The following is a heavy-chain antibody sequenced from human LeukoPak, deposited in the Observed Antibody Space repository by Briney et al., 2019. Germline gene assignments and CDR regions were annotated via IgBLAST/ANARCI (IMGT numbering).Heavy chain of an antibody. V-gene: IGHV3-48*03. CDR1: GFIFNIYE. J-gene: IGHJ6*03. D-gene: IGHD6-19*01. Sequence: PGGSLRLSCVSSGFIFNIYEMNWVRQAPGKGLEWLSYIGSSDSTTHYADSVKGRFTISRDNAKNSLYLQMNSLRVEDTAVYYCARDGTPNYGSGWVYMDVWGEGTTVTISS. CDR2: IGSSDSTT. CDR3: ARDGTPNYGSGWVYMDV.